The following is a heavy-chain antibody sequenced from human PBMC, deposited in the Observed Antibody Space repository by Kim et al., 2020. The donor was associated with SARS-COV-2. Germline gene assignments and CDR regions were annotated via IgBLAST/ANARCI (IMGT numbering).Heavy chain of an antibody. Sequence: GGSLRLSCAASGFTFSSYGMHWVRQAPGKGLEWVAVISYDGSNKYYADSVKGRFTISRDNSKNTLYLQMNSLRAEDTAVYYCAKDPGVGATGYYFDYWG. CDR2: ISYDGSNK. CDR1: GFTFSSYG. V-gene: IGHV3-30*18. J-gene: IGHJ4*01. D-gene: IGHD1-26*01. CDR3: AKDPGVGATGYYFDY.